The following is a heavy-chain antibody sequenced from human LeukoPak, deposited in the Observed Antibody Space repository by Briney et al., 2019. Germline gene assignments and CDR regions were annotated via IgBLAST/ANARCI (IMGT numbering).Heavy chain of an antibody. CDR3: ATYSSSNGREFQY. D-gene: IGHD2-2*01. CDR2: ISGSGSTI. CDR1: GFTFSDYY. V-gene: IGHV3-11*04. Sequence: GGSLRLSCAASGFTFSDYYMSWIRQAPGKGLEWVSYISGSGSTIYYADSVKGRFTISRDNAKNSLYLQMNNLRAEDTAVYYCATYSSSNGREFQYWGQGPLVTVSS. J-gene: IGHJ1*01.